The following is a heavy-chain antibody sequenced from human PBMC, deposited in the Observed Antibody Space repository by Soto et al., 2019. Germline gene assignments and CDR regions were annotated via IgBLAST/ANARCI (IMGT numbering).Heavy chain of an antibody. D-gene: IGHD6-19*01. V-gene: IGHV4-59*08. Sequence: PSETLSLTCSVSGGSISSHYWSWIRQPPGKGLEWIGYIYYSGSTNYNPSLKSRVTISVDTSKNQFSLKLSSVTAADTAVYYCARHEDSSGWTHFYYWGQGALVTVSS. J-gene: IGHJ4*02. CDR3: ARHEDSSGWTHFYY. CDR1: GGSISSHY. CDR2: IYYSGST.